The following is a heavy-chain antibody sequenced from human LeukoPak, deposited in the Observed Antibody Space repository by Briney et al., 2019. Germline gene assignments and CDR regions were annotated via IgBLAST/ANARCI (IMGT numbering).Heavy chain of an antibody. V-gene: IGHV4-59*08. Sequence: SETLSLTCTVSGGSISSYYWSWIRQPPGKGLEWIGYIYYSGSTNYNPSLKSRVTISVDTSKNQFSLKLSSVTAADTAVYYCARHKRGVVPAAIAYWGQGTLVTVSS. J-gene: IGHJ4*02. CDR2: IYYSGST. CDR1: GGSISSYY. CDR3: ARHKRGVVPAAIAY. D-gene: IGHD2-2*01.